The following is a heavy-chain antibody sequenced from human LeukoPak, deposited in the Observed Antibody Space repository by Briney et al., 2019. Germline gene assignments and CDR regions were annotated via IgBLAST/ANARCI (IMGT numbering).Heavy chain of an antibody. CDR1: GGTFSSYA. Sequence: SVKVSCKASGGTFSSYAISWVRQAPGQGLEWMGGIIPIFGTANYAQKFQGRVTITADESTSTAYMELSSLRSEDTAVYYCARGDFWSGNYXXFDXWGQGTLVTVSS. D-gene: IGHD3-3*01. CDR2: IIPIFGTA. V-gene: IGHV1-69*13. J-gene: IGHJ4*02. CDR3: ARGDFWSGNYXXFDX.